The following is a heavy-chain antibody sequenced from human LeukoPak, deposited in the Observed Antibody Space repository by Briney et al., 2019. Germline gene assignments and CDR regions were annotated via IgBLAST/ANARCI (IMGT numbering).Heavy chain of an antibody. V-gene: IGHV4-34*01. Sequence: PSETLSLTCAVYGGYFSGYYWSWIRQPPGEGLEWIGEINHSGSTNYNPSLESRVTISVDTSKNQFSLKLSSVTAADTAVYYCVHYYGSGSYLGGFRFWGQGTLVTVSS. CDR1: GGYFSGYY. J-gene: IGHJ4*02. CDR2: INHSGST. D-gene: IGHD3-10*01. CDR3: VHYYGSGSYLGGFRF.